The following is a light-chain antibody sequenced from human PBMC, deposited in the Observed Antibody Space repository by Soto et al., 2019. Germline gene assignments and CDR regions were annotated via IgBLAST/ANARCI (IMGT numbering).Light chain of an antibody. CDR2: DAA. V-gene: IGKV1-5*01. CDR1: QSMNDW. CDR3: LRYNAFSQT. Sequence: DIQMTQSPSTLSASIGDRVTITCRASQSMNDWLAWYQQKPGKAPKVLIYDAASLQGGVPSRFSGSRSGTEFTLTIDSLQPDDVATYYCLRYNAFSQTFGQGTKVEI. J-gene: IGKJ1*01.